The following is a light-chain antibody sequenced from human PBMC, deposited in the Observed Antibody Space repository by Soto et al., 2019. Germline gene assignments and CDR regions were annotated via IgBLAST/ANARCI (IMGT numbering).Light chain of an antibody. Sequence: DIQMTQSPSSLSASVGDRVTIACRASQSVNNWLAWYQHKPGKAPILLIYGASSLESGVPSRFRGSRSGTEFTLTISSLHPDDFATYYCQEYNSFSLTFGQGTKVDI. CDR3: QEYNSFSLT. V-gene: IGKV1-5*01. CDR2: GAS. CDR1: QSVNNW. J-gene: IGKJ1*01.